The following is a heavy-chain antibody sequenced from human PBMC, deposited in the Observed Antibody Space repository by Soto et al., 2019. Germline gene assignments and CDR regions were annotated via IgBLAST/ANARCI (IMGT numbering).Heavy chain of an antibody. CDR3: ARSDNYVPFDH. V-gene: IGHV4-30-4*01. D-gene: IGHD4-4*01. CDR2: IYYSGFT. Sequence: QVQLQESGPGLVKPSQTLSLTCTVSGGSISSGDCYWSWIRQPPGKGLEWIGYIYYSGFTYYNPSLNSRLTMSVDTSKNQFSLKLSSVIAADTAVYYCARSDNYVPFDHWGQGTLVTVSS. J-gene: IGHJ4*02. CDR1: GGSISSGDCY.